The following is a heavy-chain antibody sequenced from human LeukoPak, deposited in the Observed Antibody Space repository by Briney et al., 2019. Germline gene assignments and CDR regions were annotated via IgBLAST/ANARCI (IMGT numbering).Heavy chain of an antibody. V-gene: IGHV1-18*04. CDR1: GYTFTSYG. J-gene: IGHJ5*02. CDR2: ISAYNGNT. CDR3: ARARLWFGELSLPFDP. Sequence: ASVKVSCKASGYTFTSYGISWVRQAPGQGLEWREWISAYNGNTNNAQKLQGRVTMTTDTSTSTAYMELRSLRSDDTAVYYCARARLWFGELSLPFDPWGQGTLVTVSS. D-gene: IGHD3-10*01.